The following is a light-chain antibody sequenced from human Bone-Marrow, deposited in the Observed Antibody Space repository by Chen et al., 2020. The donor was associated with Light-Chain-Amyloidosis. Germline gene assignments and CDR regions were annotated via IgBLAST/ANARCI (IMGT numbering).Light chain of an antibody. J-gene: IGLJ3*02. Sequence: SYVLTQPSSASVAPGQTATIACGGNNIGSTSVHWYQQTPGQAPLLVVCDDSDRPSGIPERLSGTNSGNTATLTISRVEAGDEADYYCQVWDRSRDRPVFGGGTKLTVL. CDR3: QVWDRSRDRPV. CDR1: NIGSTS. V-gene: IGLV3-21*02. CDR2: DDS.